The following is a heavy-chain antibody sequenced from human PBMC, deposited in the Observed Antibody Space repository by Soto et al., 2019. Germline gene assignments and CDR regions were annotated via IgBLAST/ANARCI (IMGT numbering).Heavy chain of an antibody. D-gene: IGHD1-20*01. CDR2: VYKTGST. J-gene: IGHJ4*02. CDR3: AREVARITGTER. Sequence: PSETLSLTCTVSGTSISSFYWSWIRQPPGKGLEWIGDVYKTGSTNYNPSLKSRVTISVDPSKKQFSLKLRPVTTADTAVYYCAREVARITGTERWGQGTLVTVSS. V-gene: IGHV4-59*01. CDR1: GTSISSFY.